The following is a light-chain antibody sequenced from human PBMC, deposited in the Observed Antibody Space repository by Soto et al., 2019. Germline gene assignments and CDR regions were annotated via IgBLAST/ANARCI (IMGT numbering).Light chain of an antibody. CDR2: RTS. J-gene: IGKJ4*02. CDR3: QQYGLFPPT. V-gene: IGKV1D-16*01. Sequence: DVQMTQSPSSVSASVGDRVSITCRANDSVNIWLAWYQQKPGKAPKSLIYRTSTLQSGVPSTFSGRGSRAHFTLTIDSIPTEYCATYSWQQYGLFPPTFGGGTTVEIK. CDR1: DSVNIW.